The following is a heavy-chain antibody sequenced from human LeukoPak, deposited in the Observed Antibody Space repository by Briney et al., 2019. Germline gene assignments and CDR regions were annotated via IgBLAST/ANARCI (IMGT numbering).Heavy chain of an antibody. Sequence: SETLSLTCIVSGYSISTGYYWGWIRQPPGKGLEWIGNIHHSGSTYYNPSLKSRVTISVDTSKNQLSLKLSSVTAADTAVYYCARVAAGIGFFQHWGQGTLVTVSS. CDR3: ARVAAGIGFFQH. D-gene: IGHD6-13*01. CDR1: GYSISTGYY. J-gene: IGHJ1*01. V-gene: IGHV4-38-2*02. CDR2: IHHSGST.